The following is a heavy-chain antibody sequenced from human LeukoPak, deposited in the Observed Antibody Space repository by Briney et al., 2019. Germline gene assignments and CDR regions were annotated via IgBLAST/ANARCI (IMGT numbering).Heavy chain of an antibody. CDR1: GGSISSYY. CDR3: ARAPTTVVTPCYFDY. Sequence: PSETLSLTCTVSGGSISSYYWSWIRQPPGKGLEWIGYIYNSGSTNHNPSLKSRVTISLDTSKNQFSLKLSSVTAADTAVYYCARAPTTVVTPCYFDYWGQGTLVTVSS. CDR2: IYNSGST. D-gene: IGHD4-23*01. V-gene: IGHV4-59*01. J-gene: IGHJ4*02.